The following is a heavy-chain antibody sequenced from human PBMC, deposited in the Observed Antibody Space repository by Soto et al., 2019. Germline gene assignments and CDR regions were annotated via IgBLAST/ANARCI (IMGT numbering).Heavy chain of an antibody. V-gene: IGHV3-33*01. CDR1: GFTFSSYG. J-gene: IGHJ4*02. CDR2: IWYDGSNK. D-gene: IGHD1-26*01. CDR3: ATADYSGSYYDY. Sequence: QVQLVESGGGVVQPGRSLRLSCAASGFTFSSYGMHWVRQAPGKGLEWVAVIWYDGSNKYYADSVKGRFTISRDNSKNTLYLQMNSLRAEDTAVYYCATADYSGSYYDYRGQGTLVTVSS.